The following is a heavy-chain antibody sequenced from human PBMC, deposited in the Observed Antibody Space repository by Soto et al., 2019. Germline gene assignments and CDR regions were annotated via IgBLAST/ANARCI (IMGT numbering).Heavy chain of an antibody. D-gene: IGHD6-19*01. Sequence: PSETLSLTCTVSGGSISSSSYYWGWIRQPPGKGLEWIGSIFYSGSTYYNPSLKSRITISVDTSKNQLSLSLRSVTAADTAVYYCARRRFGSGEYFFDYWGQGILVTVSS. V-gene: IGHV4-39*01. CDR3: ARRRFGSGEYFFDY. CDR2: IFYSGST. J-gene: IGHJ4*02. CDR1: GGSISSSSYY.